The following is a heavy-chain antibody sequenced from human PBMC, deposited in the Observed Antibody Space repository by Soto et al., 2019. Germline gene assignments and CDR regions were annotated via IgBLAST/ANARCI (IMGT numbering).Heavy chain of an antibody. D-gene: IGHD1-1*01. CDR3: ASSFAGTTGTGIDY. CDR1: GFTFSSYA. CDR2: ISDDGSNK. Sequence: QVQLVESGGGVVQPGRSLRLSCAASGFTFSSYAMHWVRQAPGKGLEWVAVISDDGSNKYYADSVKGRFTISRDNPKNPLYLQMNSLRPEDTAVYYCASSFAGTTGTGIDYWGQATLVAVSS. J-gene: IGHJ4*02. V-gene: IGHV3-30-3*01.